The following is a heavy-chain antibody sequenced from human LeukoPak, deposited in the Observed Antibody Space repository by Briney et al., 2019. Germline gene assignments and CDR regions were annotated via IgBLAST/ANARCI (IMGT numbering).Heavy chain of an antibody. CDR2: AHASGVT. Sequence: SETLSLTCIVSGFSISSYHWSWIRQTAGKGLEWIGRAHASGVTNYNPYLKSRVSMSVDTSKNRLSLMLSTVTAADTAVYYCARDGLYMNGYSYFDYWGQGTLVTVSS. D-gene: IGHD3-9*01. CDR1: GFSISSYH. V-gene: IGHV4-4*07. J-gene: IGHJ4*02. CDR3: ARDGLYMNGYSYFDY.